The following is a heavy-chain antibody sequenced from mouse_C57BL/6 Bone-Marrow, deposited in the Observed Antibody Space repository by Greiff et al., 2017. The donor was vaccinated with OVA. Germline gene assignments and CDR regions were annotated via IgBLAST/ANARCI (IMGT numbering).Heavy chain of an antibody. V-gene: IGHV3-6*01. D-gene: IGHD2-3*01. CDR3: ASDIDDGYHVYYFDY. Sequence: VQLKESGPGLVKPSQSLSLTCSVTGYSITSGYYWNWIRQFPGNKLEWMGYISYDGSNNYNPSLKNRISITRDTSKNQFFLKLNSVTTEDTATYYCASDIDDGYHVYYFDYWGQGTTLTVSS. J-gene: IGHJ2*01. CDR1: GYSITSGYY. CDR2: ISYDGSN.